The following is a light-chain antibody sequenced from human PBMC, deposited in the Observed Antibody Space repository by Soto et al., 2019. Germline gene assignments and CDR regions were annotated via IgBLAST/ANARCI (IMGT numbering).Light chain of an antibody. J-gene: IGLJ2*01. CDR3: QSYDSSLSGVV. CDR2: GNN. CDR1: SYNIGANYN. Sequence: QSVLTQPPSVSGAPGQRVTISCSGSSYNIGANYNVHWYQQFPGTAPKLLIHGNNNRPSGVPDRFSGSKSGTSASLAITGLQAEDEADYYCQSYDSSLSGVVFGGGTKLTVL. V-gene: IGLV1-40*01.